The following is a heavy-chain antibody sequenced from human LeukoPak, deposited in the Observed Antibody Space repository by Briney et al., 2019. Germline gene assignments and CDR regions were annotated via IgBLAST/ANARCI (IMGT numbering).Heavy chain of an antibody. V-gene: IGHV4-59*01. CDR2: IYYSGST. Sequence: SETLSLTCTVSGGSINSYYWSWVRQPPGKGLEWIGYIYYSGSTNYNPSLKSRVTISVDTSKNQFSLKLSSVTAADTAVYYCARVLGYSYGNYYYYYMDVWGKGTTVTISS. D-gene: IGHD5-18*01. CDR3: ARVLGYSYGNYYYYYMDV. J-gene: IGHJ6*03. CDR1: GGSINSYY.